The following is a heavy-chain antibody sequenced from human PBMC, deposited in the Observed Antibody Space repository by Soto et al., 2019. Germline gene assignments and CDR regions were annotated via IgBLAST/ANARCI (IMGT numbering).Heavy chain of an antibody. Sequence: EFQLVESGGGLLQPGGSLRLSFAASGFTFSTYNMVWVRQAPGKGLEWLSYIPSTSIPIYYANSVKGRFTISRDNAKNSLYLQMNSLRAEDTAVYYCARYYDSSGPDLWGRGTLVTVSS. CDR2: IPSTSIPI. V-gene: IGHV3-48*01. CDR3: ARYYDSSGPDL. J-gene: IGHJ2*01. CDR1: GFTFSTYN. D-gene: IGHD3-22*01.